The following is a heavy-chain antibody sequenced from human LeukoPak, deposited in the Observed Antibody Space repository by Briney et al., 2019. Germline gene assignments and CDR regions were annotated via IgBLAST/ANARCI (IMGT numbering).Heavy chain of an antibody. D-gene: IGHD6-19*01. Sequence: SETLSLTCTVSGGSISSGSYYWSWIRQPAGKGLEWIGRIYTSGSTNYNPSLKSRVTISVDTSKNQFSLKLSSVTAADTAVYYCAREDYSSGWYRLDAFDIWGQGTMVTVSS. CDR3: AREDYSSGWYRLDAFDI. CDR1: GGSISSGSYY. J-gene: IGHJ3*02. CDR2: IYTSGST. V-gene: IGHV4-61*02.